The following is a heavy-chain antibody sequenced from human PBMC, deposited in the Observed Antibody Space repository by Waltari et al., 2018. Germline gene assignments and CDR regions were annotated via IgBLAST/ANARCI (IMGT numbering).Heavy chain of an antibody. J-gene: IGHJ4*02. CDR1: GYTFTSYA. CDR2: INAGNGNT. V-gene: IGHV1-3*01. CDR3: ARGAAAGTHDY. D-gene: IGHD6-13*01. Sequence: QVQLVQSGAEVKKPGASVKVSCTASGYTFTSYAMHWVRQAPGQRLEWMGWINAGNGNTKYSEKCQGRVTITRDTSARTAYMELSSLRSEDTAVYYCARGAAAGTHDYWGQGTLVTVSS.